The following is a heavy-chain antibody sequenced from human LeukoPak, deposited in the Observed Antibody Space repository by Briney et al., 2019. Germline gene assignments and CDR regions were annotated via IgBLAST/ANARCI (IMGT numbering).Heavy chain of an antibody. CDR1: GFTFSSYE. D-gene: IGHD3-10*01. V-gene: IGHV3-48*03. Sequence: PGGSLRLSCAASGFTFSSYEMNWVRQAPGKGLEWVSYISSSGSPIYCADSVKGRFTISRDNAKETLYLQMTSLRVEDTAVYSCASLLTPYHGSGGGGMDVWGQGTTVTVSS. J-gene: IGHJ6*02. CDR2: ISSSGSPI. CDR3: ASLLTPYHGSGGGGMDV.